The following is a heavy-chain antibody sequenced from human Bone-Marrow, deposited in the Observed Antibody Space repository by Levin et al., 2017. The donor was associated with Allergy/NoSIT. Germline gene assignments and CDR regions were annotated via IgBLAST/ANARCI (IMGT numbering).Heavy chain of an antibody. CDR1: GFTFSSYS. V-gene: IGHV3-21*01. D-gene: IGHD3-22*01. Sequence: GESLKISCAASGFTFSSYSMNWVRQAPGKGLEWVSSISSSSSYIYYADSVKGRFTISRDNAKNSLYLQMNSLRAEDTAVYYCARDLDYYDSSGQHNWGQGTLVTVSS. J-gene: IGHJ4*02. CDR2: ISSSSSYI. CDR3: ARDLDYYDSSGQHN.